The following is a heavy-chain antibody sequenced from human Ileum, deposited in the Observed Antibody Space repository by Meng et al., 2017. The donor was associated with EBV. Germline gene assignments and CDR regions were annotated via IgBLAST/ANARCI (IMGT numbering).Heavy chain of an antibody. D-gene: IGHD3-22*01. Sequence: QVQLQGSGPGLGKPSQTLSFTCTVSGGSISSGDYYWSWIRQPPGKGLEWIGYIYYSGSTYYNPSLKSRVTISVDTSKNQFSLKLSSVTAADTAVYYCARGYYDSSGYGYWYFDLWGRGTLVTVSS. CDR3: ARGYYDSSGYGYWYFDL. J-gene: IGHJ2*01. CDR1: GGSISSGDYY. CDR2: IYYSGST. V-gene: IGHV4-30-4*01.